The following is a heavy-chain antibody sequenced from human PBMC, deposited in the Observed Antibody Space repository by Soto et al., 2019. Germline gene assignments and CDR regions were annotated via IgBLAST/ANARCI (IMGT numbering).Heavy chain of an antibody. Sequence: NCSNLGGGCVRKMTGKALEWMGMSFGGDCDTRYSPSFQGQVTFSADKSINTAYLQGNSLKASDTALYYCARLGDCLRVEVGARGYHYSLEFRGHGTSVTVSP. CDR3: ARLGDCLRVEVGARGYHYSLEF. V-gene: IGHV5-51*01. CDR1: NCSNLG. D-gene: IGHD2-21*01. J-gene: IGHJ6*01. CDR2: SFGGDCDT.